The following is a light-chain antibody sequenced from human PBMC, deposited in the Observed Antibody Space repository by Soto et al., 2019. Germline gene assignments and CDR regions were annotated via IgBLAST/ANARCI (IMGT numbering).Light chain of an antibody. CDR3: QQFSSYPLT. V-gene: IGKV3-20*01. J-gene: IGKJ4*01. Sequence: EIVLTQSIGTLSLSPGERATLSGLASPSVSSSYLAWYQQKPGQAPRLLIYGASSRATGIPARFSGGGSGTDFTLTISRLEPEDFAVYYCQQFSSYPLTVGHGTKVEIK. CDR1: PSVSSSY. CDR2: GAS.